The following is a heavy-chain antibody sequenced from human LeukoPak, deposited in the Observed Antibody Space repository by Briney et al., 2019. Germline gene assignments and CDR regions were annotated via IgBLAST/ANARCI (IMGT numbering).Heavy chain of an antibody. D-gene: IGHD1-26*01. J-gene: IGHJ3*02. CDR2: INYSGST. CDR1: GGSISSYY. V-gene: IGHV4-59*01. CDR3: TKVGPTGAFDI. Sequence: PSETLSLTCTVSGGSISSYYWSWIRQPPGKGLQWIGYINYSGSTNYNPSLQSRVTISVDTSKNQFSLKLSSVTAADTAVLYCTKVGPTGAFDIWGQGTMVTVSS.